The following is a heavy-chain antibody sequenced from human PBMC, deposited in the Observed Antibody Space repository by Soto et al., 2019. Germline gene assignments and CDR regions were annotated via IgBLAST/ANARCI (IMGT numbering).Heavy chain of an antibody. CDR3: AVTVRSSGWNHDAFDI. Sequence: GESLKISCKGSGYSFTSYWIGWVRQMPGKGLEWMGIIYPGDSDTRYSPSFQGQVTISADKSISTAYLQWSSLKASDTAMYYWAVTVRSSGWNHDAFDIWGQGIMVTVSS. CDR2: IYPGDSDT. CDR1: GYSFTSYW. J-gene: IGHJ3*02. D-gene: IGHD6-19*01. V-gene: IGHV5-51*01.